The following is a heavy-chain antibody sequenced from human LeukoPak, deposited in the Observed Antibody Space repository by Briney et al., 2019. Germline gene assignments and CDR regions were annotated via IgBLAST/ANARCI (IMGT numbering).Heavy chain of an antibody. CDR2: IYYSGST. J-gene: IGHJ4*02. Sequence: SETLSLTCTVSGGSISSSSYYWGWIRQPPGKGLEWIGSIYYSGSTYYNPSLKSRVTISVDTSKNQFSLKLSSVTAANTAVYYCARYTAVAGTMDYWGQGTLVTVSS. CDR3: ARYTAVAGTMDY. CDR1: GGSISSSSYY. D-gene: IGHD6-19*01. V-gene: IGHV4-39*07.